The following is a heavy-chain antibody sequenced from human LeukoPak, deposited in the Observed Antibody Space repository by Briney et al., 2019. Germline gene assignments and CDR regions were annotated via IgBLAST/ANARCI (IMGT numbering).Heavy chain of an antibody. CDR3: AKGPNYFDS. Sequence: GGSLRLSCAASGFSFSNYWMHWVRQAPGKGLVWGTRMNSDGSATYYAEYVQGRFTISRDNAKNTLYLQMNSLRAEDTAMYFCAKGPNYFDSWGQGTLVTVSS. CDR1: GFSFSNYW. CDR2: MNSDGSAT. V-gene: IGHV3-74*01. J-gene: IGHJ4*02.